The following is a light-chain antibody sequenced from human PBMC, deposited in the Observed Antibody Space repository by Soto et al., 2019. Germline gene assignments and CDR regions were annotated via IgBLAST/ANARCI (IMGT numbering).Light chain of an antibody. V-gene: IGKV2-28*01. CDR1: QSLLHSNGYNY. Sequence: DIVMTQSPLSLPVTPGEPASISCRSSQSLLHSNGYNYLDWYLQKPGQSPQLLIYLGSNRASGVPDRLSGSGSGTDFTLKISRVEAEDVGVYCCMQALQTPWTFGQGTKVEIK. J-gene: IGKJ1*01. CDR2: LGS. CDR3: MQALQTPWT.